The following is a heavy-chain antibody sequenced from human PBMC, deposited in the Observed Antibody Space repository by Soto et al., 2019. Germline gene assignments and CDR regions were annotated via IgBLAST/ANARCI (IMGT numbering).Heavy chain of an antibody. CDR1: GFLFSGYW. Sequence: EVQLVESGGGSVQPGGSLRLSCAASGFLFSGYWMHWVRQAPGKGLVWVSRINSDASGTSYVDSVTGRFTISRDNAKDTLYLQMSSLRAEDTAVYYCARGHYYGMDVWGQGTTVTVSS. V-gene: IGHV3-74*01. J-gene: IGHJ6*02. CDR2: INSDASGT. CDR3: ARGHYYGMDV.